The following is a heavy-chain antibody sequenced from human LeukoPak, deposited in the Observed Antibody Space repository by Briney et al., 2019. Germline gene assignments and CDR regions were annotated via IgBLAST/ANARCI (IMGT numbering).Heavy chain of an antibody. CDR3: ARVEYCSGTSCYTDV. V-gene: IGHV4-30-2*01. CDR2: ISHSGTT. CDR1: GGSISSGGYY. D-gene: IGHD2-2*02. Sequence: SQTLSLTCTVSGGSISSGGYYWSWIRQPPGKGLEWIGYISHSGTTYYNPSLRSGVTMSVDTSKNQFSLKLTSVTAADTAVYYCARVEYCSGTSCYTDVWGKGTTVTVSS. J-gene: IGHJ6*04.